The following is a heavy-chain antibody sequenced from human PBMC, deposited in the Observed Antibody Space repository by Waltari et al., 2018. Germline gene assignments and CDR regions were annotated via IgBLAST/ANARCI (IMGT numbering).Heavy chain of an antibody. V-gene: IGHV3-48*03. CDR3: ARDATETVLGTVYFDY. CDR1: GFIFSSYE. Sequence: EVQLVESGGGLIHPGGSLSLSCVGSGFIFSSYEINWVRQAPGRGLEWLSDMSGSGTFIHYADSVKGGFTVSRDNAKNSMYLQMSSLRPEDTAVYYCARDATETVLGTVYFDYWGQGVLVTVSS. J-gene: IGHJ4*02. CDR2: MSGSGTFI. D-gene: IGHD4-4*01.